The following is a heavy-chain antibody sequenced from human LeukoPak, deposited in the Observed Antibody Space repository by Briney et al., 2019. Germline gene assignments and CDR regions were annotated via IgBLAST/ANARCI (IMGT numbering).Heavy chain of an antibody. CDR3: ARDWAYSSGKSAFDI. J-gene: IGHJ3*02. Sequence: PGGSLRLSCAASGLTFSSYEMNWVRQAPGKGLEWVSYISSSGSTIYYADSVKGRFTISRDNAKNSLYLQMNSLRAEDTAVYYCARDWAYSSGKSAFDIWGQGTMVTVSS. CDR2: ISSSGSTI. V-gene: IGHV3-48*03. D-gene: IGHD6-19*01. CDR1: GLTFSSYE.